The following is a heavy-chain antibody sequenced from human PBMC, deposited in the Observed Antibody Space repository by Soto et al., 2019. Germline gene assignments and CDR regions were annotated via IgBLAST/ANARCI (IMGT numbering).Heavy chain of an antibody. J-gene: IGHJ4*02. CDR1: GGSISSSSYY. D-gene: IGHD3-9*01. CDR3: ATSARHILTSYYNFDY. V-gene: IGHV4-39*01. CDR2: IYYSGST. Sequence: SGTLSLTCTVSGGSISSSSYYWGWIRQPPGKGLEWIGSIYYSGSTYYNPSLKSRVTISVDTSKNQFSLKLSSVTAADTAVYYCATSARHILTSYYNFDYWGQGTLVTVSS.